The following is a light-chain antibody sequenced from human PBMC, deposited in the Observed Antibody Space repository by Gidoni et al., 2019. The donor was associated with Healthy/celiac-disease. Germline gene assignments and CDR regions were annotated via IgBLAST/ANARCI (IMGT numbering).Light chain of an antibody. J-gene: IGLJ2*01. V-gene: IGLV2-14*01. CDR1: ISDVGGYNY. CDR3: SSYTSSSTYVV. Sequence: QSSLTQPASVSGSPGQSITISCTGTISDVGGYNYVSWYQQHPGKAPELMIYEVSNRPSGVSNRFSGSKSGNKASLTIAGLQAEDEADYYCSSYTSSSTYVVFGGGTKLTVL. CDR2: EVS.